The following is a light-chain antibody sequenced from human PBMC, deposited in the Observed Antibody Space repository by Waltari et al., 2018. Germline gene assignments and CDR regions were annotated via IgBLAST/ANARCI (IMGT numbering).Light chain of an antibody. Sequence: QSALTQPASVSGSPGQSITISCTGTSSDVGNYNLVSWYQQYPGKAPKVMIYDDNRRPSGVSDRFSGSKSGNTASLTISGVQAGDVADYYCCSYAGSYTWVFGGGTKLTVL. CDR1: SSDVGNYNL. CDR2: DDN. J-gene: IGLJ3*02. CDR3: CSYAGSYTWV. V-gene: IGLV2-23*01.